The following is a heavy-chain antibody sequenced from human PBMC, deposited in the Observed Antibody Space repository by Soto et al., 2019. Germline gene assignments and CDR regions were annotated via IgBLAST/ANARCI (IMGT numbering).Heavy chain of an antibody. CDR3: AKNGQPPYYYYGLDV. V-gene: IGHV1-18*01. CDR1: GYTFTRYG. CDR2: ISGYNGDA. J-gene: IGHJ6*02. D-gene: IGHD2-8*01. Sequence: QGQLVQSGAEVKMPGASVKVSCKASGYTFTRYGISWVRQAPGQGLQWMGWISGYNGDANYAQRFQGRVSMTIDTSTTTAYMELRTLKSDDTAVYYCAKNGQPPYYYYGLDVWGQGTTVTVSS.